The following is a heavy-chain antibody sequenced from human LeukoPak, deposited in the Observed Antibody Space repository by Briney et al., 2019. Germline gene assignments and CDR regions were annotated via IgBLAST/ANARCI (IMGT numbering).Heavy chain of an antibody. V-gene: IGHV3-30-3*01. CDR1: GFTFSNYA. CDR2: ISDYGSRQ. J-gene: IGHJ4*02. D-gene: IGHD3-10*01. Sequence: GGSLRLSCAATGFTFSNYAIHWRRQAPGKGLEWVAFISDYGSRQHYADSVKGRFTISRDNSKNTLNLQMNSLRAEDTAVYYCVKDRTGTYTLDYWGQGTLVTVSS. CDR3: VKDRTGTYTLDY.